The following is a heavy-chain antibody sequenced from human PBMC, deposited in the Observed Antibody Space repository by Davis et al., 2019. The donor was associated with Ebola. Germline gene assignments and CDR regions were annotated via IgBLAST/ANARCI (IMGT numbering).Heavy chain of an antibody. CDR2: IYPGDSDT. J-gene: IGHJ3*02. D-gene: IGHD1-20*01. CDR1: GYSFSTYW. Sequence: GESLKISCKASGYSFSTYWIGWVRQKPGKGLEWMGIIYPGDSDTRYNPSFQGQVTISADKSITTAFLQWRGLKASDTAMYYCARPSITGTADAFDIWGQGTMVTVSS. V-gene: IGHV5-51*01. CDR3: ARPSITGTADAFDI.